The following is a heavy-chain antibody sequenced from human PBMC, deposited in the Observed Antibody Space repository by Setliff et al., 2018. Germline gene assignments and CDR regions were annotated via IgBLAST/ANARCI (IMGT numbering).Heavy chain of an antibody. D-gene: IGHD1-26*01. V-gene: IGHV3-23*05. CDR3: ARDRGGASTRDH. CDR1: GFTFRDFA. J-gene: IGHJ4*02. Sequence: GGSLRLSCVGSGFTFRDFAISWVRQAGGKGLEWVSGIYPNGRDIFYKDSVRGRFSISRDDSKNTVYLQMNDLRAEDTVIYYCARDRGGASTRDHWGQGTLVTVSS. CDR2: IYPNGRDI.